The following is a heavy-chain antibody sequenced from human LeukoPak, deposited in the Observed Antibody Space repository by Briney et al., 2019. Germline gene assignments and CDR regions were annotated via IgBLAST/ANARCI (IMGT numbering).Heavy chain of an antibody. CDR3: AKGGLYYYDSSGYFDY. J-gene: IGHJ4*02. D-gene: IGHD3-22*01. V-gene: IGHV3-23*01. CDR1: GFTFSSYS. Sequence: GGSLRLSCAASGFTFSSYSMNWVRQAPGKGLEWASAISGSGGSTYYADSVKGRFTISRDNSKNTLYLQMNSLRAEDTAVYYCAKGGLYYYDSSGYFDYWGQGTLVTVSS. CDR2: ISGSGGST.